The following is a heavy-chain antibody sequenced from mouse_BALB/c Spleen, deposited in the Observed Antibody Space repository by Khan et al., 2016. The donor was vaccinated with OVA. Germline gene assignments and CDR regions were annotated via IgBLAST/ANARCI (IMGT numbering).Heavy chain of an antibody. D-gene: IGHD2-12*01. CDR1: DFSLITYG. CDR2: IWSDGST. J-gene: IGHJ3*01. V-gene: IGHV2-2*01. Sequence: QVQLKQSGPGLVQPSQSLSITCTVSDFSLITYGVHWVRQSPGKGLEWLGVIWSDGSTDYNAAFLSRLSITKDNSKIQVFFKMNSLQADDTAIYXCARNSYRYDFTYWGRGTLVTVSA. CDR3: ARNSYRYDFTY.